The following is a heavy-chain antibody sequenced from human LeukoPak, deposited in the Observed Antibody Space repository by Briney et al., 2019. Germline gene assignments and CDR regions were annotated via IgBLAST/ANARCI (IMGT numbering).Heavy chain of an antibody. Sequence: PGESLRLSCAASGFTFSSYSMNWVRQAPGKGLEWVSSISSSSYIYYADSVKGRFTISRDNAKNSLYLQMNSLRAEDTAVYYCAGDPEMATTDAFDIWGQGTMVTVSS. D-gene: IGHD5-24*01. CDR2: ISSSSYI. CDR1: GFTFSSYS. CDR3: AGDPEMATTDAFDI. V-gene: IGHV3-21*01. J-gene: IGHJ3*02.